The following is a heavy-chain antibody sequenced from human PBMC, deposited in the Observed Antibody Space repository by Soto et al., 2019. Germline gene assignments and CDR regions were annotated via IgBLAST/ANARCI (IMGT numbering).Heavy chain of an antibody. Sequence: GGSLRLSCAASGFTFSSYDMHWVRQATGKGLEWVSAIGTAGDTYYPGSVKGRFTISRENAKNSLYLQMNSLRAGDTAVYYCARASSSLVLRYFDWLPAHDAFDIWGQGTMVTVSS. J-gene: IGHJ3*02. CDR2: IGTAGDT. V-gene: IGHV3-13*01. CDR1: GFTFSSYD. CDR3: ARASSSLVLRYFDWLPAHDAFDI. D-gene: IGHD3-9*01.